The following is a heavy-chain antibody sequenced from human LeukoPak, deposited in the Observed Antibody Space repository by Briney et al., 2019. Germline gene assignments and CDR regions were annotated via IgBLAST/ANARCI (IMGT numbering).Heavy chain of an antibody. Sequence: GGSLRLSCAASGFTFSSSSMPWVRQAPGKGLEWLALILSDGSNEYYADSVKGRFTISRDNSKNTLYLQMNSLRAEDTAVYYCAKDLLAAGTLDFDYWGQGTLVTVSS. V-gene: IGHV3-30-3*01. CDR2: ILSDGSNE. CDR3: AKDLLAAGTLDFDY. J-gene: IGHJ4*02. CDR1: GFTFSSSS. D-gene: IGHD6-13*01.